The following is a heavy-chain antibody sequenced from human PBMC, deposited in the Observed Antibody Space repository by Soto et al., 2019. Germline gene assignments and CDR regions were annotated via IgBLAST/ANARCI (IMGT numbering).Heavy chain of an antibody. CDR2: IYYSGST. D-gene: IGHD5-12*01. Sequence: QVQLQESGPGLVKPSQTLSLTCTVSGGSISSGGYYWSWIRQHPGKRLEWIGYIYYSGSTYYNPSLKRRVTISVDTSKNQFSLKLSSVTAADTAVYYCARDLSGYGPLSWFDPWGQGTLVTVSS. V-gene: IGHV4-31*03. CDR3: ARDLSGYGPLSWFDP. J-gene: IGHJ5*02. CDR1: GGSISSGGYY.